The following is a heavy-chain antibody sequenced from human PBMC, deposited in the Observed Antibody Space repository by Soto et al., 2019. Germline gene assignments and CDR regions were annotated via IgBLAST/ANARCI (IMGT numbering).Heavy chain of an antibody. CDR2: IYYSGST. J-gene: IGHJ4*02. D-gene: IGHD5-12*01. CDR3: ASGAGVEMAIDD. CDR1: GGSISSGGYY. V-gene: IGHV4-31*03. Sequence: SETLSLTCTVSGGSISSGGYYWSWIRQHPGKGLEWIGYIYYSGSTYYNPSLKSRVTISVDTSKNQFSLKLSSVTAADTAVYYCASGAGVEMAIDDWGQGTLVTVSS.